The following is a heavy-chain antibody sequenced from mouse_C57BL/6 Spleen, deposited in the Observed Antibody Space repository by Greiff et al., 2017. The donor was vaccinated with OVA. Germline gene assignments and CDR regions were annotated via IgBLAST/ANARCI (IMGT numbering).Heavy chain of an antibody. V-gene: IGHV2-6-1*01. CDR1: GFSLTSYG. CDR3: ARHSYDGDWYFDV. CDR2: IWSDGST. Sequence: QVQLKESGPGLVAPSQSLSITCTVSGFSLTSYGVHWVRQPPGKGLEWLVVIWSDGSTTYNSALKSRLSISKDNSKSQVFLKMNSRQTDDTAMYYCARHSYDGDWYFDVWGTGTTVTVSS. D-gene: IGHD2-12*01. J-gene: IGHJ1*03.